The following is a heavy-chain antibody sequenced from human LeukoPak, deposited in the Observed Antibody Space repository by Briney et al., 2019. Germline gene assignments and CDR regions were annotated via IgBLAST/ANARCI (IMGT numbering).Heavy chain of an antibody. D-gene: IGHD1-7*01. CDR2: IYYSGST. V-gene: IGHV4-39*02. Sequence: PSETLSLTCTVSGGSISSSSYYWGWIRQPPGKGLEWIGSIYYSGSTYYNPSLKSRVAISVDTSKNQFSLKLSSVTAADTAVYYCARDPRSGWNYGSYYYYYMDVWGKGTTVTVSS. CDR3: ARDPRSGWNYGSYYYYYMDV. J-gene: IGHJ6*03. CDR1: GGSISSSSYY.